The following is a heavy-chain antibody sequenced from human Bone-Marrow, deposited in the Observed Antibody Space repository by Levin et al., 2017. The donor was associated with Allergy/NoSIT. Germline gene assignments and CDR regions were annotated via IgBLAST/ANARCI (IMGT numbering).Heavy chain of an antibody. V-gene: IGHV3-21*01. CDR3: ATGLRFGESYYFGMDL. CDR2: ISSSTSYI. J-gene: IGHJ6*02. CDR1: GFTISNYR. Sequence: TGGFLRLSCAASGFTISNYRLNWVRQAPGKGLEWVSSISSSTSYIYYADSVRGRFTISRDNARNSLFLQMNSLRADDTAVYYCATGLRFGESYYFGMDLWGQGTTVTVSS. D-gene: IGHD3-10*01.